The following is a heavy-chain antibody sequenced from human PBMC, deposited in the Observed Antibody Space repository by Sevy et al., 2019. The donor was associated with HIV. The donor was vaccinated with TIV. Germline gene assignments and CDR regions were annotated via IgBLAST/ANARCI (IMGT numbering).Heavy chain of an antibody. D-gene: IGHD5-18*01. V-gene: IGHV4-38-2*02. CDR2: FYLGGST. CDR1: GYSISSGYY. CDR3: VRLVTAVVYYFDY. J-gene: IGHJ4*02. Sequence: SETLSLTCTVSGYSISSGYYWGWIRQSPGEGLEWIGSFYLGGSTYYNPSLKSRVTISPDSSKNQFSLKLNSVTAADTAVYFCVRLVTAVVYYFDYWGQGTLVTVSS.